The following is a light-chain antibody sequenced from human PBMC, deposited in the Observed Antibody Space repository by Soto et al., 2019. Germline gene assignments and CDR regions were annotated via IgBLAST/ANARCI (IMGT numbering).Light chain of an antibody. CDR3: QHFGNSPART. CDR2: GAS. V-gene: IGKV3-20*01. Sequence: MTQSPATVSVSPGESATLSCRASQSVGSSYLAWYQQKPGQAPRLLIYGASSRATGIPDRFSGSGSGTDFTLTISRLEPEDFTVYYCQHFGNSPARTFGQGTKVDIK. J-gene: IGKJ1*01. CDR1: QSVGSSY.